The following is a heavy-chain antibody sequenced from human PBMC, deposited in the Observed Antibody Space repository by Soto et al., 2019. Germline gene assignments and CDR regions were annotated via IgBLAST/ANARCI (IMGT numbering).Heavy chain of an antibody. CDR3: ARLKYDFWSGYAGLPNYYYYGMDV. V-gene: IGHV4-39*01. CDR2: IYYLGNT. J-gene: IGHJ6*02. D-gene: IGHD3-3*01. Sequence: SETLSLTCTVSGGSIRSSSSYWGWVRQPPGKGLEWVGSIYYLGNTYYNPSLGSRATISVDTSKNQFSLNLSSVTAADTAVYYCARLKYDFWSGYAGLPNYYYYGMDVWGQGTTVTVAS. CDR1: GGSIRSSSSY.